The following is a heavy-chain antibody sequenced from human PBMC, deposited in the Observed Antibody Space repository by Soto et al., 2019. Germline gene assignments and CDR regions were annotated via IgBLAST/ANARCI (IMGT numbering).Heavy chain of an antibody. J-gene: IGHJ6*02. V-gene: IGHV3-74*01. CDR3: ASPYYDFWSDYYTGRDYVMDV. D-gene: IGHD3-3*01. CDR1: GFTFSTYW. Sequence: PGGSLRLSCAASGFTFSTYWMHWVRQAPGKGLVWVSHINSDGSSTTYADSVKGRFTISRDNAKSTLYLQMNSLRAEDTVVYYFASPYYDFWSDYYTGRDYVMDVWGQGTTVTVSS. CDR2: INSDGSST.